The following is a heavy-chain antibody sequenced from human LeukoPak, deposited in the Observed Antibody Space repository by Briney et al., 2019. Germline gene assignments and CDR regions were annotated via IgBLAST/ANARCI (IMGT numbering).Heavy chain of an antibody. CDR2: MSGSGGST. CDR3: AKDLAAVPGNKYFAY. Sequence: GGSLRLSCAASGFTFSTYDMTWGRQAPGKGLEWVSGMSGSGGSTYYADSVKGRFTTSRDNSKNTLYLQMNGLRAEDTAVYYCAKDLAAVPGNKYFAYWGQGTLVTVSS. V-gene: IGHV3-23*01. J-gene: IGHJ4*02. CDR1: GFTFSTYD. D-gene: IGHD6-19*01.